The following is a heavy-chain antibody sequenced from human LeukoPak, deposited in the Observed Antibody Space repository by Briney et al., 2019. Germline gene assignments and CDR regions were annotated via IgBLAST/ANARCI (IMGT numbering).Heavy chain of an antibody. CDR3: AREGYGYWRWFDP. D-gene: IGHD5-18*01. CDR1: GYTFTGYY. Sequence: ASVKVSCKASGYTFTGYYMHWVRQAPGQGLEWMGWINPNSGGTNYAQKFQGRVTVTRDTSISTAYMELSRLRSDDTAVYYCAREGYGYWRWFDPWGQGTLVTVSS. J-gene: IGHJ5*02. V-gene: IGHV1-2*02. CDR2: INPNSGGT.